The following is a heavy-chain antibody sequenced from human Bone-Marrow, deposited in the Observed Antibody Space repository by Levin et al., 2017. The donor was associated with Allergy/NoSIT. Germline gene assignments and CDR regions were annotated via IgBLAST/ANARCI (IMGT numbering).Heavy chain of an antibody. Sequence: SETLSLTCAVYGGSFSGYYWSWIRQPPGKGLEWIGEINHSGSTNYNPSLKSRVTISVDTSKNQFSLQLSSVTAADTAVYYCARDQSRYCSSTSCLVAFDIWGQGTMVTVSS. CDR2: INHSGST. D-gene: IGHD2-2*01. CDR3: ARDQSRYCSSTSCLVAFDI. J-gene: IGHJ3*02. V-gene: IGHV4-34*01. CDR1: GGSFSGYY.